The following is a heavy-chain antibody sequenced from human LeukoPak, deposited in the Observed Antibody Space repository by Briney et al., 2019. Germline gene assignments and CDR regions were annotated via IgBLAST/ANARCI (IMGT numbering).Heavy chain of an antibody. CDR2: IVVGSGNT. CDR3: AAYQDSQEFDY. D-gene: IGHD3-22*01. Sequence: GTSVKVSFKASGFTFTSSAVQWVRQARGQRLEWIGWIVVGSGNTNYAQKFQERVTITRDMSTSTAYMELSSLRSEDTAVCYRAAYQDSQEFDYWGQGTLVTVSS. J-gene: IGHJ4*02. V-gene: IGHV1-58*01. CDR1: GFTFTSSA.